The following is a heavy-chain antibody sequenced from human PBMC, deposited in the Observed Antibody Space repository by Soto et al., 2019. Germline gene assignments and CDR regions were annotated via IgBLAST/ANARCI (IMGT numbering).Heavy chain of an antibody. Sequence: SXTLWLTCTVSCGSISSSSYYWCWILQRPGKGLEWIGSIYYSGSTYYNPSLKSRVTISVDTSKNQFSLKLSSVTAADTAVYYCARHQSHSSSYVDPWGQGTLVTVSS. D-gene: IGHD6-13*01. CDR1: CGSISSSSYY. V-gene: IGHV4-39*01. J-gene: IGHJ5*02. CDR2: IYYSGST. CDR3: ARHQSHSSSYVDP.